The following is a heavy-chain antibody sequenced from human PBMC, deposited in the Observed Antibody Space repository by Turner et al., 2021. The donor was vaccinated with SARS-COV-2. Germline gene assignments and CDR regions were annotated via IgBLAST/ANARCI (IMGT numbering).Heavy chain of an antibody. CDR2: ISYDGSNK. CDR3: AKVVSPYCSGGNCYSSRAGY. D-gene: IGHD2-15*01. V-gene: IGHV3-30*18. CDR1: GFTFSSYG. Sequence: QVQLVESGGGVVQPGRSLRLSCAASGFTFSSYGMHWVRQAPGKGLEWVAVISYDGSNKYYADSVKGRFTISRDNSKNTLYLQMNSLRAEDAAVYYCAKVVSPYCSGGNCYSSRAGYWGQGTLVTVSS. J-gene: IGHJ4*02.